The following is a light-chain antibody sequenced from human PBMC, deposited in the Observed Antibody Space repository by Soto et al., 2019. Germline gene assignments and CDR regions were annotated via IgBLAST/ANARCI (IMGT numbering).Light chain of an antibody. CDR3: CSLTASHTYV. CDR2: HVT. Sequence: QSALTQPASVYGAPGQSITISCTGTSSDIGHYDYVSWYQQHPGKAPKLMIYHVTYRPSGVSNRYSGSKSGNSASLTIYGLQADDEADYYCCSLTASHTYVFGSGTKLTVL. J-gene: IGLJ1*01. V-gene: IGLV2-14*03. CDR1: SSDIGHYDY.